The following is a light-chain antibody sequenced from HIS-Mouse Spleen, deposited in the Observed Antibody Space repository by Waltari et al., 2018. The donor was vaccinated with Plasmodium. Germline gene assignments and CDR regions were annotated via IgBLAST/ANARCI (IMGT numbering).Light chain of an antibody. CDR2: GKN. V-gene: IGLV3-19*01. CDR1: SLGSSY. CDR3: NSRDSSGNHQV. J-gene: IGLJ3*02. Sequence: SSELTHDPAVSVALGHTARLPCQGVSLGSSYASRYQQKQGPAPVLGIYGKNNRPAGIPDRFSGSSSGNTASLTNTGAQAEDEADYYCNSRDSSGNHQVFGGGTKLTVL.